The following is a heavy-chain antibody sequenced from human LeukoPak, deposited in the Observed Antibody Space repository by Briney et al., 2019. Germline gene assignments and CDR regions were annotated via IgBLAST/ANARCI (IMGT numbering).Heavy chain of an antibody. CDR1: GFTFSSYA. V-gene: IGHV3-30-3*01. D-gene: IGHD3-10*01. CDR2: ISYDGNNK. Sequence: GGSLRLSCAASGFTFSSYAMHWVRQAPGKGLEWVAVISYDGNNKYYAASVKGRFTISRDNSKNTLYLQMNSLRAEDTAVYYCATAFYYYGSRTTYYFDYWGQGTLVTVSS. J-gene: IGHJ4*02. CDR3: ATAFYYYGSRTTYYFDY.